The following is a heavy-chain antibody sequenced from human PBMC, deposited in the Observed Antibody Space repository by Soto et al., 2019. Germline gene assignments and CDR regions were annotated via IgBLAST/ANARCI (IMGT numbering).Heavy chain of an antibody. D-gene: IGHD5-12*01. J-gene: IGHJ5*02. V-gene: IGHV4-31*03. CDR3: AGEPIT. CDR2: IYYSGST. CDR1: GGSISSGGYY. Sequence: QVQLQESGPGLVKPSQTLSLTCTVSGGSISSGGYYWNWIRQHPGKGLEWIGYIYYSGSTYYNPSPXSXXTISVDTSTSQFSLKLSSVTAAAAAVSYCAGEPITWGQGTLVTASP.